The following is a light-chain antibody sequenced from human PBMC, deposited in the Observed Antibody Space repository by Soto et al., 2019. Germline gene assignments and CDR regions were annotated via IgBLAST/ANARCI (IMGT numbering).Light chain of an antibody. CDR2: DAS. Sequence: DIQMTQSPSSLSASVGDEVTITCRASQPISSWLAWYHQKPGKAPKLLIYDASNLESGVPSRFSGSGSGTEFTLTISSLQPEDFGIYYCQQYENYWTFGQGTKVDIK. CDR3: QQYENYWT. CDR1: QPISSW. V-gene: IGKV1-5*01. J-gene: IGKJ1*01.